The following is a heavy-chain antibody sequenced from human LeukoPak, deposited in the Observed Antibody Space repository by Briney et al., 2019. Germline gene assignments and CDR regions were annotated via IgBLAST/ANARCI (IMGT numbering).Heavy chain of an antibody. J-gene: IGHJ5*02. D-gene: IGHD3-10*01. CDR2: ISGSGGST. V-gene: IGHV3-23*01. CDR3: AKSRAYGSGVNWFNP. CDR1: GFTFSSYA. Sequence: PGGSLRLSCAASGFTFSSYAMSWVRQAPGKGLEWVSAISGSGGSTYYADSVKGRFTISRDNSKNTLYLQMNSLRAEDTAVYYCAKSRAYGSGVNWFNPWGQGTLVTVSS.